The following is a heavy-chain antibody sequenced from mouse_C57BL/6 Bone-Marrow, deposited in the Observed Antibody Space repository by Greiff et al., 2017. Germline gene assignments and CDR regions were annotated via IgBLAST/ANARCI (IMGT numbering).Heavy chain of an antibody. V-gene: IGHV5-6*01. J-gene: IGHJ4*01. Sequence: EVQLVESGGDLVKPGGSLKLSCAASGFTFSSYGMSWVRQTPDKRLEWVATISSGGSYTYYPDSVKGRFTISRDNAKNTLYLQMSSLKSEDTAMYYCASLGFSYAMYYWGQGTSVTVSS. CDR1: GFTFSSYG. CDR2: ISSGGSYT. D-gene: IGHD4-1*01. CDR3: ASLGFSYAMYY.